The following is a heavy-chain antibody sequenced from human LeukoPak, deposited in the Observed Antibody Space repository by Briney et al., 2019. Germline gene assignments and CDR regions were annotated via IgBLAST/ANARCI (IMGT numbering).Heavy chain of an antibody. CDR3: ARDSSGYDRYFDY. CDR2: IYSGGSGST. D-gene: IGHD3-22*01. Sequence: GGSLRLSCAASGFTVSSNYMSWVRQAPGKGLEWVSVIYSGGSGSTYYADSVKGRFTISRDNSKNTLYLQMNSLRAEDTAVYYCARDSSGYDRYFDYWGQGTLVTVSS. V-gene: IGHV3-66*01. J-gene: IGHJ4*02. CDR1: GFTVSSNY.